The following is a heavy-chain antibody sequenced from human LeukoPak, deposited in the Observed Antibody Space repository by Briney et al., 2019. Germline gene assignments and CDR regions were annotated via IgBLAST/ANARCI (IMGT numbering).Heavy chain of an antibody. D-gene: IGHD3-10*01. CDR2: ISASGGSK. CDR1: GFTLSSYA. V-gene: IGHV3-23*01. Sequence: GGSLRLSCAASGFTLSSYAMSWVRQAPGKGLEWVSSISASGGSKNYADSVKGRFTISRDNSKNTVYLQKNSLRAEDTAVYYCAKVMKGSERLTMVRGVIIKTAGLYYMDVWGKGTTVTVSS. J-gene: IGHJ6*03. CDR3: AKVMKGSERLTMVRGVIIKTAGLYYMDV.